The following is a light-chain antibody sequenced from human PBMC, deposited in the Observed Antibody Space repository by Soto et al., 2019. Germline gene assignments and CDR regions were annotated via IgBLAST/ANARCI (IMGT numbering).Light chain of an antibody. CDR2: GAS. CDR1: QRVNSNY. Sequence: VLTQSPGTLSLSPGERATLSCRASQRVNSNYFAWYQQKPGQAPRLLVFGASTRATGIPDRFSGSVSGTDFILTISRVEPEDFAVYYCQQYTASSGIFTFGTGTKVDIK. CDR3: QQYTASSGIFT. V-gene: IGKV3-20*01. J-gene: IGKJ3*01.